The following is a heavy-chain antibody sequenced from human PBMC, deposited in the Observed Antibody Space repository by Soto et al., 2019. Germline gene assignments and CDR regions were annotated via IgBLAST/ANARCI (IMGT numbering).Heavy chain of an antibody. D-gene: IGHD6-13*01. Sequence: SETLSLTCAVYGGSFSGYYWSWIRQPPGKGLEWIGEINHSGSTNYNPSLKSRVTISVDTSKNQSSLKLSSVTAADTAVYYCARTQQLTFYYYYYMDVWGKGTTVTVSS. CDR1: GGSFSGYY. CDR2: INHSGST. CDR3: ARTQQLTFYYYYYMDV. J-gene: IGHJ6*03. V-gene: IGHV4-34*01.